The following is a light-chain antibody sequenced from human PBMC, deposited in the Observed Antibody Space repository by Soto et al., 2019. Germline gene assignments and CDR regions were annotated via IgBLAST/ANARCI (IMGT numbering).Light chain of an antibody. CDR3: QHYGSSPRT. CDR1: QSVDNY. Sequence: EIVLTQSPATLSLSPGERATLSCRASQSVDNYLDWYQQKPGQAPRLLIYGTSTRAGGVPARFSGSGSGTDFTLTINRLEPADFAVYYCQHYGSSPRTFGQGTKVDIK. CDR2: GTS. V-gene: IGKV3-20*01. J-gene: IGKJ1*01.